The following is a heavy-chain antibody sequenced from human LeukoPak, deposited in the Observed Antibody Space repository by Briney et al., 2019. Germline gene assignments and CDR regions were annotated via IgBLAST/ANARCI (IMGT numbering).Heavy chain of an antibody. CDR2: IDEDGKTI. V-gene: IGHV3-74*01. D-gene: IGHD3-3*01. J-gene: IGHJ5*02. CDR3: VSDLCGGDDQ. Sequence: QPGGSLRLSCAASGFTFNSYWMHWVRQAPGKGLVWVSRIDEDGKTIDYVDSVKGRFTISRDNAKDTLYLQMSSLRDEDTAVYYCVSDLCGGDDQWGRGTLVTVSS. CDR1: GFTFNSYW.